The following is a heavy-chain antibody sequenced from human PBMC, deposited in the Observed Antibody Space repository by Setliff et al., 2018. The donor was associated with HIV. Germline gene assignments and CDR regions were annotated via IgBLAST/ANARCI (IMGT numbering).Heavy chain of an antibody. D-gene: IGHD2-2*01. CDR3: ARAQFNTTPWVNS. CDR2: INPYNGNT. CDR1: GDNIFNHA. Sequence: ASVKVSCKASGDNIFNHAVTWVRQAPGQGLDWMGRINPYNGNTYYAQKFQGRVTLTTDTSTTTVYMELSSLRSDDTAVYYCARAQFNTTPWVNSWGQGTLVTVSS. V-gene: IGHV1-18*04. J-gene: IGHJ5*02.